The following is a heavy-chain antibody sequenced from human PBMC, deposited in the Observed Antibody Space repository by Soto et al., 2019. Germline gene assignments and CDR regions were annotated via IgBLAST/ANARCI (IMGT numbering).Heavy chain of an antibody. D-gene: IGHD6-19*01. CDR3: ARGGMRQWLSDDAFDI. CDR2: ISYDGSNK. Sequence: QVQLVESGGGVVQPGRSLRLSCAASGFTFSSYAMHWVRQAPGKGLEWVAVISYDGSNKYYADSVKGRFTISRDNSKNXLYLQMNSLRAEDTAVYYCARGGMRQWLSDDAFDIWGQGTMVTVSS. CDR1: GFTFSSYA. V-gene: IGHV3-30-3*01. J-gene: IGHJ3*02.